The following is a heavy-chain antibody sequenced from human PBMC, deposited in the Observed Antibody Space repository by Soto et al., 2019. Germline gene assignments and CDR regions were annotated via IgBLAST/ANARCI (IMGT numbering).Heavy chain of an antibody. CDR2: IWSDGSRK. D-gene: IGHD2-15*01. V-gene: IGHV3-33*01. J-gene: IGHJ4*02. CDR1: GFTFRSYG. Sequence: QGQLVESGGGLVQPGTSLRLSCAASGFTFRSYGMQWVRQAPGKGLEWVAVIWSDGSRKYYAASVEGRATISRDNSDNTLYLQMDSLRVEDTALYFCARDRGDCPSGHCYSYFDLWGRGSLVTVSS. CDR3: ARDRGDCPSGHCYSYFDL.